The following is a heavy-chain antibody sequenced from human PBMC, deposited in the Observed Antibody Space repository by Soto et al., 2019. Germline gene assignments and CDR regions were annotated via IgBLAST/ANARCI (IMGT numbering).Heavy chain of an antibody. V-gene: IGHV3-23*01. J-gene: IGHJ4*02. CDR3: AKDDGYNFWLGPPQQPDDY. CDR2: ISGSGGST. Sequence: PGGSLRLSCASSGFTFSSYAMSWVCQAPGKGLEWVSAISGSGGSTYYADSVKGRFTISRDNSKNTLYLQMNSLRAEDTAVYYCAKDDGYNFWLGPPQQPDDYWGQGTLVTVSS. D-gene: IGHD3-3*01. CDR1: GFTFSSYA.